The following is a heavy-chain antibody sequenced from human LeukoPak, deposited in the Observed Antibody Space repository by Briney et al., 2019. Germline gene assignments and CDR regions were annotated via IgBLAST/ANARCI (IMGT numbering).Heavy chain of an antibody. CDR1: GFTFSSYA. Sequence: GGSLRLSCAASGFTFSSYAMSRVRQAPGKGLEWVSAISGSGGSTYYADSVKGRFTISRDNSKNTLYLQMNSLRAEDTAVYYCAKDFDYYDSSGYYVLDYWGQGTLVTVSS. D-gene: IGHD3-22*01. CDR2: ISGSGGST. CDR3: AKDFDYYDSSGYYVLDY. J-gene: IGHJ4*02. V-gene: IGHV3-23*01.